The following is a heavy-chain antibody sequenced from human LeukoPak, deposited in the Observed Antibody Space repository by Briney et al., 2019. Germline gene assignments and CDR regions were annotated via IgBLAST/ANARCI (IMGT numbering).Heavy chain of an antibody. CDR2: ISSSSSTI. V-gene: IGHV3-48*01. J-gene: IGHJ4*02. CDR3: GRTYFDFWSSYYPVDD. Sequence: GGSLRLSCTVSGFTFSSYSMNWVRQAPGKGLEWVSYISSSSSTIYYADSVKGRFTISRNNSKFMVYLQMNSLRAEDTAMYYCGRTYFDFWSSYYPVDDWGQGTLVAVSS. CDR1: GFTFSSYS. D-gene: IGHD3-3*01.